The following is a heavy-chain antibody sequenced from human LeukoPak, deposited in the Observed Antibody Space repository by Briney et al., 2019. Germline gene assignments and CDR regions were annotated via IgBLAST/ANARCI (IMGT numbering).Heavy chain of an antibody. CDR2: IWYDGSNK. V-gene: IGHV3-33*06. J-gene: IGHJ4*02. CDR3: TKDRGKYSSSSGLDY. CDR1: GFTFSSYG. D-gene: IGHD6-6*01. Sequence: GRSLRLSCAASGFTFSSYGMHWVRQAPGKGLEWVAVIWYDGSNKYYADSVKGRFTISRDNSKNTLYLQMNSLRAEDMALYYCTKDRGKYSSSSGLDYWGQGTLVTVSS.